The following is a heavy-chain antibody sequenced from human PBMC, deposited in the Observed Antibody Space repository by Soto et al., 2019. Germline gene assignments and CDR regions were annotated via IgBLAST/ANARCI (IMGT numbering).Heavy chain of an antibody. CDR1: GFTVSSNY. J-gene: IGHJ6*02. CDR2: IYSGGST. V-gene: IGHV3-53*02. D-gene: IGHD3-22*01. CDR3: ARDRKGYDSSGYYYYYGMDV. Sequence: EVQLVETGGGLIQPGGSLRLSCAASGFTVSSNYMSWVRQAPGKGLEWVSVIYSGGSTYYADSVKGRFTISRDNSKNTLYIQMNSLRAEDTAVYYCARDRKGYDSSGYYYYYGMDVWGQGTTVTVSS.